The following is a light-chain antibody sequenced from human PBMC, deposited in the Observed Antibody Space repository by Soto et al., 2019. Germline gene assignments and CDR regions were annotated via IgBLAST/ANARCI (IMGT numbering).Light chain of an antibody. CDR2: AAS. CDR3: QKYNSAPLFA. J-gene: IGKJ3*01. CDR1: QGISNH. Sequence: DIQMTQSPSSLSASVGDRVTITCRASQGISNHLAWYQQKPGKVPKLLIYAASTLQSGVPSRFSGSGSGTDFTLTISSLQPEYVATYYCQKYNSAPLFAFGPGTKVDIK. V-gene: IGKV1-27*01.